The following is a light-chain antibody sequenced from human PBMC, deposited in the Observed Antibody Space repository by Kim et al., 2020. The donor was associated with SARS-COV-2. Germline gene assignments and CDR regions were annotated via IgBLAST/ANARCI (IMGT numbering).Light chain of an antibody. J-gene: IGLJ2*01. Sequence: SYELTQPPSVSVAPGKTARITCGGNNIGGKSVHWYQQKPGQAPVLVIYYDSDRPSGIPERFSGSNSGNTATLTISRVEAGDEADYYCQVWDSSSDPGVVFGGGTQLTVL. CDR2: YDS. CDR3: QVWDSSSDPGVV. CDR1: NIGGKS. V-gene: IGLV3-21*04.